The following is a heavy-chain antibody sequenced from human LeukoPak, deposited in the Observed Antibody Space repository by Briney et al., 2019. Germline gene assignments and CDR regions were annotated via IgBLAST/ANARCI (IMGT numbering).Heavy chain of an antibody. CDR2: ISSSSSYI. D-gene: IGHD1-26*01. J-gene: IGHJ2*01. CDR3: ERELGGGTYSRYFDL. CDR1: GFTISSYC. V-gene: IGHV3-21*01. Sequence: GGSLRLSCDASGFTISSYCRDWVRQAPGKGLEWVSSISSSSSYIYYADSVKGRFTISRDNAKNSLYLQMNSLRAEDPAVFYCERELGGGTYSRYFDLWGRGTLVIVSS.